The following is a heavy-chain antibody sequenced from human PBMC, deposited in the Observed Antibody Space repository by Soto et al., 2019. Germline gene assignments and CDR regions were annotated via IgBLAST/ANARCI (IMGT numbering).Heavy chain of an antibody. CDR1: GVSISSSSHY. V-gene: IGHV4-39*01. Sequence: QLQLEESGPGLVKPSETLSLICSVSGVSISSSSHYWAWIRQAPGQGLEWVGSAYQRGNTYYNPSLTNRVAVSVDTATNTISLKVKSVTAAATGVYFCARHALQEEFDWWGQGIPVTVSS. CDR2: AYQRGNT. CDR3: ARHALQEEFDW. J-gene: IGHJ4*02.